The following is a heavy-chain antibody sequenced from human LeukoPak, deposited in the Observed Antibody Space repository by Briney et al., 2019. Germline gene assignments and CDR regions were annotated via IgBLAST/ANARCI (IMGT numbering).Heavy chain of an antibody. D-gene: IGHD6-19*01. J-gene: IGHJ4*02. CDR2: INPSGGST. Sequence: ASVKVSCKASGYTFTSYYMHWVRQAPGQGLEWMGIINPSGGSTSYAQKFQGRVTMTRDTSTSTVYMELSSLRSEDTAVYYCAKSYSSGWYFDYWGQGTLVAVSS. CDR3: AKSYSSGWYFDY. V-gene: IGHV1-46*01. CDR1: GYTFTSYY.